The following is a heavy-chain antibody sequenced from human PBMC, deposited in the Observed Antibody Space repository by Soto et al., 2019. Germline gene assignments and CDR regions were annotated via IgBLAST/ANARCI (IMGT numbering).Heavy chain of an antibody. J-gene: IGHJ3*02. V-gene: IGHV3-15*07. CDR1: GFTFSNAW. CDR2: IKSKTDGGTT. D-gene: IGHD5-18*01. CDR3: TTDRRDTAMVATFDI. Sequence: GGSLRLSCAASGFTFSNAWMNWVRQAPGKGLEWVGRIKSKTDGGTTDYAAPVKGRFTISRDDSKNTLYLQMNSLKTEDTAVYYCTTDRRDTAMVATFDIWGQGTMVTVSS.